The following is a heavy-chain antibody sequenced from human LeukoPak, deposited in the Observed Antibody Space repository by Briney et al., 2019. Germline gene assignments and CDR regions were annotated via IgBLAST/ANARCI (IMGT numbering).Heavy chain of an antibody. CDR2: IFYSGST. V-gene: IGHV4-59*02. D-gene: IGHD3-3*01. CDR3: ASLTYYDFWSGYYIWFDP. J-gene: IGHJ5*02. CDR1: GASVNSYY. Sequence: SETLSLTCTVSGASVNSYYWSWIRQPPGKGLEWIGYIFYSGSTNYNPSLKSRVTISVDTSKNQFSLKLSSVTAADTAVYYCASLTYYDFWSGYYIWFDPWGQGTLVTVSS.